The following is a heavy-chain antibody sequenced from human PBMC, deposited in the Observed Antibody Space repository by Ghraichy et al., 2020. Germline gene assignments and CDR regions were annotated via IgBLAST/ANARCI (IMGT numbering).Heavy chain of an antibody. D-gene: IGHD3-16*01. CDR1: GFTFSTYS. Sequence: GGSLRLSCAASGFTFSTYSMHWVRQAPGKGLEWVSLISHDGNNNYSAASVKGRFTISRDNSKNTLYLLMNSLRAEDSAVYYCARERPLYDYFDNTGEYIGHFDNWGQGTLVTVSS. CDR2: ISHDGNNN. V-gene: IGHV3-30-3*01. CDR3: ARERPLYDYFDNTGEYIGHFDN. J-gene: IGHJ4*02.